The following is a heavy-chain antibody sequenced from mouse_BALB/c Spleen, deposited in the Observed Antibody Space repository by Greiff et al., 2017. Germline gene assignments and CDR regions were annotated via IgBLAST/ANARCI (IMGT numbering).Heavy chain of an antibody. CDR2: ISDGGSYT. CDR3: ARRGIHYYGYGPAY. Sequence: EVQRVESGGGLVKPGGSLKLSCAASGFTFSDYYMYWVRQTPEKRLEWVATISDGGSYTYYPDSVKGRFTISRDNAKNNLYLQMSSLKSEDTAMYYCARRGIHYYGYGPAYWGQGTLVTVSA. J-gene: IGHJ3*01. CDR1: GFTFSDYY. D-gene: IGHD1-2*01. V-gene: IGHV5-4*02.